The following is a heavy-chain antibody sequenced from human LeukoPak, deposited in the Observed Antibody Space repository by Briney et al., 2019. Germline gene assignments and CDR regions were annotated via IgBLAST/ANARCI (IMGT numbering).Heavy chain of an antibody. CDR1: GFTLSSHC. V-gene: IGHV3-7*05. Sequence: PGGSLRLFCAASGFTLSSHCMSWVRQAPGKGLEWVANIKQDGSEQYYADSVRGRFTISRDNAKNSLYLQMNSLTAEDTAIYYCARESAGGPDYWGQGTLVTVSS. J-gene: IGHJ4*02. CDR2: IKQDGSEQ. CDR3: ARESAGGPDY. D-gene: IGHD6-19*01.